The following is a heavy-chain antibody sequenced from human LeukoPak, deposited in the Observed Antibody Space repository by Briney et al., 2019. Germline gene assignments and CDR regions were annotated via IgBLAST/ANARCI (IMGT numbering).Heavy chain of an antibody. Sequence: ASVKVSCKASGYTFTGHYIHWVRQAPGQGLEWMGWINPNSGATNYAQKFQGRVTMTRDTSSSTAYMELSSLRYGDTAVYYCASASGYSYGRPIDYWGQGTLVTVSS. CDR3: ASASGYSYGRPIDY. CDR1: GYTFTGHY. CDR2: INPNSGAT. J-gene: IGHJ4*02. V-gene: IGHV1-2*02. D-gene: IGHD5-18*01.